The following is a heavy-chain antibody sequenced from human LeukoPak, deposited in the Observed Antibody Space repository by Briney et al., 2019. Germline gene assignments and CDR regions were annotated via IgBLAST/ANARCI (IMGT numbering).Heavy chain of an antibody. CDR2: ISAYNGNT. D-gene: IGHD2-2*01. V-gene: IGHV1-18*01. CDR1: GYSFTSYG. Sequence: ASVKVSCKSSGYSFTSYGISLVRQAPGRGLDWMGWISAYNGNTNYAQKLQGRVTMTTDTSTSTAYMELRSLRSDDTAVYYCALYCNSTSCPEGWGQGTLVTVSS. CDR3: ALYCNSTSCPEG. J-gene: IGHJ4*02.